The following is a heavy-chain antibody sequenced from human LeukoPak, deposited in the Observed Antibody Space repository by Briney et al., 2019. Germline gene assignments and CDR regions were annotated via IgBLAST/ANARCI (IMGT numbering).Heavy chain of an antibody. J-gene: IGHJ4*02. CDR1: GFTFSSYA. D-gene: IGHD5-18*01. CDR3: ARDTVDTAMTEAGDY. CDR2: ISYDGSNK. V-gene: IGHV3-30-3*01. Sequence: TGGSLRLSCAASGFTFSSYAMHWVRQAPGKGLEWVAVISYDGSNKYYADSVKGRFTISRDNSKNTLYLQMNSLRAEDTAVYYCARDTVDTAMTEAGDYWGQGTLVTVSS.